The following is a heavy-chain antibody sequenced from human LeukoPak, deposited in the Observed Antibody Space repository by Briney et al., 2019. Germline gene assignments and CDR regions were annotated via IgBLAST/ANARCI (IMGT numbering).Heavy chain of an antibody. CDR2: IYHSGST. D-gene: IGHD3-3*01. J-gene: IGHJ5*02. V-gene: IGHV4-4*02. Sequence: PSGTLSLTCAVSGGSISSSNWWSWVRQPPGKGLEWIGEIYHSGSTNYNPSLKSRVTISVDKSKNQFSLKPSSVTAADTAVYYCARAYYDDALNWFDPWGQGTLVTVSS. CDR3: ARAYYDDALNWFDP. CDR1: GGSISSSNW.